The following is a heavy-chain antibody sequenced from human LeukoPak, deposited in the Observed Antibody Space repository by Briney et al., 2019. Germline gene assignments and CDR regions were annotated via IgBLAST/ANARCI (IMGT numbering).Heavy chain of an antibody. CDR2: ISSSSSYI. V-gene: IGHV3-21*01. J-gene: IGHJ5*02. CDR1: GFTFSTYS. Sequence: GGSLRLSCAASGFTFSTYSMNWVRQAPGKGLEWVSSISSSSSYIYYADSVKGRFTISRDNAKDSLYLQMNSLRAEDTAVYYCARDELKVKSFDPWGQGTLVTVSS. CDR3: ARDELKVKSFDP. D-gene: IGHD3-22*01.